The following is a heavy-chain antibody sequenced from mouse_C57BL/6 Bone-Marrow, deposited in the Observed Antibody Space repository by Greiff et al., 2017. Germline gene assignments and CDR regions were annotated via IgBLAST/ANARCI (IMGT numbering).Heavy chain of an antibody. CDR3: ARRGYYDYDGFDY. Sequence: QVQLQQSGAELVRPGASVKMSCKASGYTFTSYNMHWVKQTTRQGLEWIGALYPGNGDTSYNQKFKGKATLTVDKSSSTAYIRLSSLTSEDSAVYYCARRGYYDYDGFDYWGQGTTLTVSS. CDR2: LYPGNGDT. V-gene: IGHV1-12*01. D-gene: IGHD2-4*01. CDR1: GYTFTSYN. J-gene: IGHJ2*01.